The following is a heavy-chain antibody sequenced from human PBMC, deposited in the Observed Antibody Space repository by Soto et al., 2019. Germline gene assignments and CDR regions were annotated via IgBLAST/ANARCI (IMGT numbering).Heavy chain of an antibody. CDR1: GGSISSSSYY. D-gene: IGHD3-10*01. CDR2: IYYSGST. V-gene: IGHV4-39*01. Sequence: SETLSLTCTVSGGSISSSSYYWGWIRQPPGKGLEWIGSIYYSGSTYYNPSLKSRVTISVDTSKNQFSLKLSSVTAADTAVYYCARQYENLLWFGELASCYFDYWGQGTLVTVS. J-gene: IGHJ4*02. CDR3: ARQYENLLWFGELASCYFDY.